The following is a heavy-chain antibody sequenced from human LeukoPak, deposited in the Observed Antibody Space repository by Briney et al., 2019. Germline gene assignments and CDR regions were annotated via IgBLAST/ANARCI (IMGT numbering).Heavy chain of an antibody. J-gene: IGHJ3*02. CDR3: ARARWWAGAALDDAFDI. CDR2: IYYSGST. Sequence: PSETLSLTCTVSGGSISSSSYYWGWIRQPPGKGLEWVGSIYYSGSTYYNPSLKSRVTISVDTSKNQFSLKLSSVTAADTAVYYCARARWWAGAALDDAFDIWGQGTMVTVSS. V-gene: IGHV4-39*07. CDR1: GGSISSSSYY. D-gene: IGHD2-8*02.